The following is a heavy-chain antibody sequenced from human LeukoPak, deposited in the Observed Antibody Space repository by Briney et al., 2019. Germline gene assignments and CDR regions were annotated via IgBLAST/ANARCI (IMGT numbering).Heavy chain of an antibody. D-gene: IGHD3-22*01. CDR1: GFTFSSDW. Sequence: GGSLRLSCAASGFTFSSDWMSWVRQARGKGPEWVASINQDGSEKYYVDSVKGRFTISRDYARNSLYLEMNSLRVEDTAVYYCARRSSGYYYAFDYWGQGTLVTVSS. CDR3: ARRSSGYYYAFDY. V-gene: IGHV3-7*01. CDR2: INQDGSEK. J-gene: IGHJ4*02.